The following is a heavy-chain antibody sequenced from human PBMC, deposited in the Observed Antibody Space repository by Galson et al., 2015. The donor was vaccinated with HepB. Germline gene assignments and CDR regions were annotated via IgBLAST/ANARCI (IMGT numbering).Heavy chain of an antibody. V-gene: IGHV3-33*01. CDR1: GFTFSSYG. J-gene: IGHJ6*02. CDR3: ARAKFFLGSSWYTFHLTPPYGMDV. CDR2: IWYDGSNK. Sequence: SLRLSCAASGFTFSSYGMRWVRQAPGKGLEWVAVIWYDGSNKYYADSVKGRFTISRDNSKNTLYLQMNSLRAEDTAVYYCARAKFFLGSSWYTFHLTPPYGMDVWGQGTTVTVSS. D-gene: IGHD6-13*01.